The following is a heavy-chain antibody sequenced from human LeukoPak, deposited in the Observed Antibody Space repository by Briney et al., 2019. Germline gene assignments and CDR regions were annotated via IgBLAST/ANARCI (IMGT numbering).Heavy chain of an antibody. V-gene: IGHV4-39*07. CDR1: GGSISSSSYY. D-gene: IGHD1-26*01. Sequence: SETLSLTCTVSGGSISSSSYYWGWIRQPPGKGLEWIGSIYYSGSTNYNPSLKSRVTISVDTSKNQFSLKLSSVTAADTAVYYCARVPLRIVGATIGWFDPWGQGTLVTVSS. CDR3: ARVPLRIVGATIGWFDP. J-gene: IGHJ5*02. CDR2: IYYSGST.